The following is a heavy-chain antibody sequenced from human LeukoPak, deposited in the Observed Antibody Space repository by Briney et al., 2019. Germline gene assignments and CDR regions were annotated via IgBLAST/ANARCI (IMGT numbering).Heavy chain of an antibody. CDR1: GFTFSNCW. V-gene: IGHV3-74*01. J-gene: IGHJ4*02. D-gene: IGHD2-15*01. CDR2: IEYDGSKT. Sequence: GGSLRLSCAASGFTFSNCWMHWVRQAPGKGLEWVSRIEYDGSKTKYADSVKGRFTISRDNAKNTLYLQMNSLRAEDTAVYYCAKCMLGVVAAKVLEVGIDYWGRGTLVTVSS. CDR3: AKCMLGVVAAKVLEVGIDY.